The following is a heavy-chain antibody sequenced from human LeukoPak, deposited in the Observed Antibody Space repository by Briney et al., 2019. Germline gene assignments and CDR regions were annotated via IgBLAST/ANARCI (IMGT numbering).Heavy chain of an antibody. CDR2: IFHSGST. Sequence: SETLSLTCTVSGGSISSYYWSWIRQPPGKGLEWIGEIFHSGSTNYNPSLKSRVTISVDKSKNHFSLKLSSVTAADTALYYCARRVTDSGVVIMSWFDPWGQGALVTVSS. D-gene: IGHD3-3*01. CDR1: GGSISSYY. J-gene: IGHJ5*02. V-gene: IGHV4-59*12. CDR3: ARRVTDSGVVIMSWFDP.